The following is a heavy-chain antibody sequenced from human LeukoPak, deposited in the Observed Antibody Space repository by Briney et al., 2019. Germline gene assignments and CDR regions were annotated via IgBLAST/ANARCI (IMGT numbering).Heavy chain of an antibody. V-gene: IGHV1-8*02. CDR3: ARKHSSGYYYAPSDY. Sequence: ASVKVSCKASGYTFTGYDMHWVRQAPGQGPEWMGWINPNSGNTGYAQKFQGRVTMTRNTSISTAYMELSSLRSEDTAVYYCARKHSSGYYYAPSDYWGQGTLVTVSS. CDR2: INPNSGNT. CDR1: GYTFTGYD. J-gene: IGHJ4*02. D-gene: IGHD3-22*01.